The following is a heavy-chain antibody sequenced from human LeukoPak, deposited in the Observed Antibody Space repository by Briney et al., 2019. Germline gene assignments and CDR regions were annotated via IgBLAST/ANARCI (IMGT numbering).Heavy chain of an antibody. CDR3: ARDPVTYYYGSAGWFDP. V-gene: IGHV1-2*02. D-gene: IGHD3-10*01. CDR2: INPNSGGT. Sequence: GASVKVSCKASGYTFTSYYMHWVRQAPGQGLEWMGWINPNSGGTNYAQKFQGRVTMTRDTSISTAYMELSRLRSDDTAVYYCARDPVTYYYGSAGWFDPWGQGTLVTVSS. J-gene: IGHJ5*02. CDR1: GYTFTSYY.